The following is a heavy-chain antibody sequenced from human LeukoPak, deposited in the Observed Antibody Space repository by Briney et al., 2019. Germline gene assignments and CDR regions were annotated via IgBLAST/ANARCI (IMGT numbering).Heavy chain of an antibody. Sequence: SETLSLTCAVYGGSFSGYYWSWIRQPPGKGLEWIGEINHSGSTNYNPSLKSRVTISVDTSKNQFSLKMSSVTAADTAVYFCARGLYAGAFDIWGRGTMVTVSS. CDR2: INHSGST. J-gene: IGHJ3*02. V-gene: IGHV4-34*01. CDR3: ARGLYAGAFDI. CDR1: GGSFSGYY. D-gene: IGHD2-2*01.